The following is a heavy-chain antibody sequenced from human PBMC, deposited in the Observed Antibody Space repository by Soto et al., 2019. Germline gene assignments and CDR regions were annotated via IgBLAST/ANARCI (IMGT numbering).Heavy chain of an antibody. Sequence: SETLSLTCTVSGGSISGGVYYWSWIRQHPGKGLEWIGYIYYSGSTYYNPSLKSRVTISVDTSKNQFSLKLSSVTAADTAVYYCARTYYDFWSGLRRAYGGSYYGMDVWGQGTTVTVSS. V-gene: IGHV4-31*03. D-gene: IGHD3-3*01. CDR3: ARTYYDFWSGLRRAYGGSYYGMDV. CDR2: IYYSGST. CDR1: GGSISGGVYY. J-gene: IGHJ6*02.